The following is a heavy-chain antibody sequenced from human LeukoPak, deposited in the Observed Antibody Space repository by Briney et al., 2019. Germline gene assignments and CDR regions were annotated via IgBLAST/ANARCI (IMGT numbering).Heavy chain of an antibody. CDR3: ARGYPELNDAFDI. J-gene: IGHJ3*02. Sequence: PGGSLRLSCAASGFTFNSYSMNWVRRAPGKGLEWVSYISSSSSTIYYADSVKGRFTISRDNAKNSLYLQMNSLRDEDTAVYYCARGYPELNDAFDIWGQGTMVTVSS. CDR1: GFTFNSYS. V-gene: IGHV3-48*02. CDR2: ISSSSSTI. D-gene: IGHD1-26*01.